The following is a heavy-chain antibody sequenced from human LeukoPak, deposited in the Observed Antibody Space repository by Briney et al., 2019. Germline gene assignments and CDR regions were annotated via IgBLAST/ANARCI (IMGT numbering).Heavy chain of an antibody. CDR3: AKDWYSSGYYYYYYMDV. CDR1: GFTFGSYT. V-gene: IGHV3-30*18. D-gene: IGHD6-19*01. CDR2: ISYDGSNK. Sequence: GGSLRLSCAASGFTFGSYTMSWVRQAPGKGLEWVAVISYDGSNKYYADSVKGRFTISRDNSKNTLYLQMNSLRAEDTAVYYCAKDWYSSGYYYYYYMDVWGKGTTVTVSS. J-gene: IGHJ6*03.